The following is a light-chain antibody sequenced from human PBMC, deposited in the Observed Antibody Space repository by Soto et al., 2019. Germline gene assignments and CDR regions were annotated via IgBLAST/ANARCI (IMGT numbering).Light chain of an antibody. CDR1: SSDIGAYDY. CDR2: EVS. V-gene: IGLV2-14*01. Sequence: QSALTQPASVSGSPGQSITISCTGTSSDIGAYDYVSWFQHYSGKAPTLIIFEVSFRPSGVSSRFSGSKSGNTASLTISGLQTEDEADYYCGSYASATLIFGGGTKLTVL. CDR3: GSYASATLI. J-gene: IGLJ2*01.